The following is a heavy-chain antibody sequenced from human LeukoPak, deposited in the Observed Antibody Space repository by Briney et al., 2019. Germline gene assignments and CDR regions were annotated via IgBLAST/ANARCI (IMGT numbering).Heavy chain of an antibody. V-gene: IGHV3-23*01. CDR2: ISGSGGST. CDR3: AKDHYDILTGYYNPLGY. CDR1: GFTFSSYA. D-gene: IGHD3-9*01. Sequence: PGGSLRLSCAASGFTFSSYAMSWVRQAPGKGLEWVSAISGSGGSTYYADSVKGRFTISRDNSKNTLYLQMNSLRAEDTAVYYCAKDHYDILTGYYNPLGYWGQGTLVTVSS. J-gene: IGHJ4*02.